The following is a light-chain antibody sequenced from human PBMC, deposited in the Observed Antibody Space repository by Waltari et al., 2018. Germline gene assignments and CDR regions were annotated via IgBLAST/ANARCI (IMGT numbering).Light chain of an antibody. J-gene: IGLJ3*02. CDR2: ENN. CDR3: LSGAEDNRV. V-gene: IGLV3-22*01. CDR1: VLGENS. Sequence: SYELTQLPSVSVSPGQTARITCSGDVLGENSADWCQQKPGQAPELEIDENNERYPGIPERFSGSTSGNATTLTISRVLTEDEADYYCLSGAEDNRVFGGGTKLTVL.